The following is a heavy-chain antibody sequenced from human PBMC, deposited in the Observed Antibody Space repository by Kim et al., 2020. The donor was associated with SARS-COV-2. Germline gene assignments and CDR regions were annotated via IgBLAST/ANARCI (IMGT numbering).Heavy chain of an antibody. V-gene: IGHV4-4*09. CDR3: ARYGGNSGYFDY. D-gene: IGHD2-21*02. J-gene: IGHJ4*02. Sequence: NYNPSLKSRVTISVDTSKNQFSLKLSSVTAADTAVYYCARYGGNSGYFDYWGQGTLVTVSS.